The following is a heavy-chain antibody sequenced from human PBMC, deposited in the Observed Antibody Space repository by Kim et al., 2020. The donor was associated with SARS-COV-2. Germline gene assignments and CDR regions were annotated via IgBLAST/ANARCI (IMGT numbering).Heavy chain of an antibody. Sequence: KGRFTISKDNSKNTLYLQMNSRGAEDTAVYYCAKGDYDILTGYSQPLFDYWGQGTLVTVSS. D-gene: IGHD3-9*01. V-gene: IGHV3-23*01. J-gene: IGHJ4*02. CDR3: AKGDYDILTGYSQPLFDY.